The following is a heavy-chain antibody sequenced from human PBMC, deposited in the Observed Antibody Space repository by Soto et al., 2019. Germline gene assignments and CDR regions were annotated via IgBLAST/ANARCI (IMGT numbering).Heavy chain of an antibody. CDR1: GFTFSNYA. D-gene: IGHD4-17*01. V-gene: IGHV3-23*01. Sequence: EVQLLESGGALVQPGGSLRLSCAASGFTFSNYAMSWVRQTPEKGLEWVSTISGSGGSTYYADSVKGRFIISRDNSNNTLYLQMNSLRAEDTAIYHCANTIYTTVTTLGFDSWGQGTLVTVSP. CDR2: ISGSGGST. CDR3: ANTIYTTVTTLGFDS. J-gene: IGHJ4*02.